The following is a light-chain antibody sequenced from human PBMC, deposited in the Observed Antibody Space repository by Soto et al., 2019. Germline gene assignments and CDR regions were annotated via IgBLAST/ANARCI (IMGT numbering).Light chain of an antibody. V-gene: IGKV3-11*01. CDR3: QQRGIRPRK. Sequence: EIVLTQSPVTLSLSPGERATLSCRASQSVGSSLAWYQHKPGQAPRLLIYDASNRAIGIPARFSGSGSGTDFTLTISSLEPEEFAVYYCQQRGIRPRKFGQGNKVDIK. J-gene: IGKJ1*01. CDR2: DAS. CDR1: QSVGSS.